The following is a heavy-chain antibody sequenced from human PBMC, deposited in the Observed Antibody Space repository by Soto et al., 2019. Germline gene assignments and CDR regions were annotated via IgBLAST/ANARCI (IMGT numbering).Heavy chain of an antibody. Sequence: QVQLVQSGAEVKKPGSSVKVSCKASGDTFTIFAISWVRQAPGQGLEWMGGIIPTIGTTNYAQRFQGRITXTXDXSTGTAYMELSSLKSEDTAVYYCASDLGSGYDPGDYWGQGTLVTVSS. CDR2: IIPTIGTT. V-gene: IGHV1-69*05. D-gene: IGHD5-12*01. CDR3: ASDLGSGYDPGDY. CDR1: GDTFTIFA. J-gene: IGHJ4*02.